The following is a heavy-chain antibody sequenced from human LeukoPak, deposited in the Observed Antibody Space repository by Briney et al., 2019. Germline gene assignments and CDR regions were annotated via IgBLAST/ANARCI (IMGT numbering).Heavy chain of an antibody. D-gene: IGHD3-9*01. J-gene: IGHJ3*02. V-gene: IGHV3-21*01. Sequence: GGSLRLSCAASGCTFSSYSTNWVCQAPGKGLEWVSYISSSGSFVYYADSVKGGFTNSRDYAKSSLSLQMNSLRADDAAGYYCARASSKQLAGYLPDGFDIWGQGTMVTVSS. CDR3: ARASSKQLAGYLPDGFDI. CDR1: GCTFSSYS. CDR2: ISSSGSFV.